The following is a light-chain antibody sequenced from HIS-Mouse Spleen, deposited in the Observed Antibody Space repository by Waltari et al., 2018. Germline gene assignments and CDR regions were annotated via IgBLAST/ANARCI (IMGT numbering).Light chain of an antibody. CDR3: QQYGSSPLT. J-gene: IGKJ1*01. Sequence: EIELTQSPGTLSLSPEERDTLPCRASQSVISSYLAWYQQKPGQAPRLLIYGASSRPTGIPDRFSGSGSGQEFTLTISRLEPEDFAVYYCQQYGSSPLTFGQGTKVEIK. CDR1: QSVISSY. V-gene: IGKV3-20*01. CDR2: GAS.